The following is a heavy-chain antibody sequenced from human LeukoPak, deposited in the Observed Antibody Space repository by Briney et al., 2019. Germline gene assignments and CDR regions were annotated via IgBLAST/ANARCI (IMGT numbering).Heavy chain of an antibody. CDR1: GFSFSSYE. D-gene: IGHD3-16*01. V-gene: IGHV3-23*01. CDR2: ISASGTTI. J-gene: IGHJ4*02. Sequence: GGSLRLSCAASGFSFSSYEMNWVRKAPGKGLEWVSYISASGTTIYYADSVKGRFTISRDNSKNTVYLQMNSLRAEDMAVYYCAKSSGEFMYYLDYWGQGTLVTVSA. CDR3: AKSSGEFMYYLDY.